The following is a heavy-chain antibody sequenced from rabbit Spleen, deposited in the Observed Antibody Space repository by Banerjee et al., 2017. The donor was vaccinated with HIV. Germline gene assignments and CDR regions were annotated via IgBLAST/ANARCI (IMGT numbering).Heavy chain of an antibody. D-gene: IGHD1-1*01. J-gene: IGHJ4*01. CDR2: IYAGSSAYT. CDR1: GFSFSDGYW. CDR3: ASSPNSGYDFGVNL. Sequence: QQQLVESGGGLVQPEGSLTLTCKASGFSFSDGYWMCWVRQAPGKGPEWIACIYAGSSAYTNYASWAKGRFTISKTSSTTVTLQMTSLTAADTATYFCASSPNSGYDFGVNLWGQGTLVTVS. V-gene: IGHV1S45*01.